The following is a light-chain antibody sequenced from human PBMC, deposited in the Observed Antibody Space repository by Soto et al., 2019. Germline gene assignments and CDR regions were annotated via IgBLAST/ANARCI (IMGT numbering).Light chain of an antibody. Sequence: DIEMTQSPSTLSASVGDRVTITCRATQSLNIWLAWYQQKTGKAPKLLISKASSLESGVPSRFSGSGSGTEFSLTISSLQPDEFATYYCQQYKAYSYTFGQGTKLEMK. CDR2: KAS. CDR3: QQYKAYSYT. V-gene: IGKV1-5*03. CDR1: QSLNIW. J-gene: IGKJ2*01.